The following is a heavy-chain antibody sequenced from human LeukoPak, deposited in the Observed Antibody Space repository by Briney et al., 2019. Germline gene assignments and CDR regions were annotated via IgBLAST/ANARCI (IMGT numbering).Heavy chain of an antibody. D-gene: IGHD6-19*01. V-gene: IGHV4-59*12. J-gene: IGHJ3*02. CDR2: IYYSGST. Sequence: SETLSLTCTVSGGSISSYYWSWIRQPPGKGLEWIGYIYYSGSTNYNPSLKSRVTIPVDTSKNQFSLKLSSVTAADTAVYYCARGHSSGWGFAFDIWGQGTMVTVSS. CDR1: GGSISSYY. CDR3: ARGHSSGWGFAFDI.